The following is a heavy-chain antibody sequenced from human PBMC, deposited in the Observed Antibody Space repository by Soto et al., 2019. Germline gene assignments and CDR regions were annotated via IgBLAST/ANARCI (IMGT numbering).Heavy chain of an antibody. J-gene: IGHJ3*02. CDR1: GFTFSSYG. V-gene: IGHV3-30*03. CDR3: AIPPGYSSGRYMNAFDI. CDR2: ISYDGSNK. D-gene: IGHD6-19*01. Sequence: GGSLRLSCAASGFTFSSYGMHWVRQAPGKGLEWVAVISYDGSNKYYADSVKGRFTISRDNSKNTLYLQMNSLRAEDTAVYYCAIPPGYSSGRYMNAFDIWGQGTMVTVS.